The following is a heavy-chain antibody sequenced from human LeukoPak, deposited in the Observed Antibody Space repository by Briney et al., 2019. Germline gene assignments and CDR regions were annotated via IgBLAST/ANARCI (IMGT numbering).Heavy chain of an antibody. CDR2: ISRTDIT. CDR1: GFTVSGNY. D-gene: IGHD4-17*01. J-gene: IGHJ4*02. CDR3: ARADYGDYRGGFDY. Sequence: GGSLRLSCAASGFTVSGNYMNWVRRAPGKGLEWVSRISRTDITYYTDSVKGRFTISRDDSRGTLYLQMNSLKTEDTATYYCARADYGDYRGGFDYWGRGTLVIVSS. V-gene: IGHV3-66*01.